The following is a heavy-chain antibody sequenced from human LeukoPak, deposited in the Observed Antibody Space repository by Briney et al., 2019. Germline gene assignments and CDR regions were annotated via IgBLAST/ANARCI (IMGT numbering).Heavy chain of an antibody. CDR2: IYYTGST. V-gene: IGHV4-59*01. CDR3: VRSKSGTYGWFDP. J-gene: IGHJ5*02. CDR1: GGSISGYY. D-gene: IGHD4-17*01. Sequence: SETLSLTCTVSGGSISGYYWSWIRQPPGKGLEWIGYIYYTGSTNYNPSLKSRVTISVDTSQNQFSLKVSSVTAADTAVYYCVRSKSGTYGWFDPWSQGTLVTVSS.